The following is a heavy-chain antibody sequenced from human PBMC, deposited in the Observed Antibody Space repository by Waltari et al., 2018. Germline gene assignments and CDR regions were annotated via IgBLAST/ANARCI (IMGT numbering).Heavy chain of an antibody. V-gene: IGHV1-8*01. Sequence: QVQLVQSGAEVKKPGASVKVSCKASGYTFTSYDINWVRQATGQGLEWMGWMNPNSGNTGYAQKFQGRVTMTRNTSISTAYMELSSLRSEDTAVYYCARSSVLGHPRKQYYYGMDVWGQGTTVTVSS. D-gene: IGHD3-10*01. J-gene: IGHJ6*02. CDR1: GYTFTSYD. CDR3: ARSSVLGHPRKQYYYGMDV. CDR2: MNPNSGNT.